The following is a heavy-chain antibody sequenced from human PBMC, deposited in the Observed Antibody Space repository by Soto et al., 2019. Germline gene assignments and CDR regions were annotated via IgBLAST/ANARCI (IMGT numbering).Heavy chain of an antibody. CDR1: GFTFSSYG. V-gene: IGHV3-33*01. J-gene: IGHJ3*02. Sequence: PGGSLRLSCAASGFTFSSYGMHWVRQAPGKGLEWVAVIWYDGSNKYYADSVKGRFTISRDNSKNTLYLQTNSLRAEDTAVYYCARGLITIFGVVTVTDAFDIWGQGTMVTVSS. D-gene: IGHD3-3*01. CDR3: ARGLITIFGVVTVTDAFDI. CDR2: IWYDGSNK.